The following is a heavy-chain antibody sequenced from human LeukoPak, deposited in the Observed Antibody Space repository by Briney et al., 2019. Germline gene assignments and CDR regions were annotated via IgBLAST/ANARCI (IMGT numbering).Heavy chain of an antibody. V-gene: IGHV1-2*02. Sequence: ASVKVSCKASGYSFTGYYLHWVRQAPGQGLEWMGWINPNSGATKYAQKFQDRVTMTRDTSISTAYMELSRLRSDDTAVYYCATWTITTDFDYWGQGTLVTASS. CDR2: INPNSGAT. CDR3: ATWTITTDFDY. D-gene: IGHD4-11*01. CDR1: GYSFTGYY. J-gene: IGHJ4*02.